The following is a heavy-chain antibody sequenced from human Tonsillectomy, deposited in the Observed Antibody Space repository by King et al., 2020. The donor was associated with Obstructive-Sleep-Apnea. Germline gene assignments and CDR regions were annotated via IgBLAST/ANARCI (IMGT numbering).Heavy chain of an antibody. CDR1: GFTFSDYY. CDR2: ISSSGSTI. Sequence: VQLVESGGGLVKPGGSLRLSCAASGFTFSDYYMSWIRQAPGKGLEGVSYISSSGSTIIYADSVKGRFTISRDNAKKSLYLQMNSLRAEDTAVYYCARDLAPSSSLYYYYAMDVWGQGTTVIVSS. V-gene: IGHV3-11*01. D-gene: IGHD6-13*01. J-gene: IGHJ6*02. CDR3: ARDLAPSSSLYYYYAMDV.